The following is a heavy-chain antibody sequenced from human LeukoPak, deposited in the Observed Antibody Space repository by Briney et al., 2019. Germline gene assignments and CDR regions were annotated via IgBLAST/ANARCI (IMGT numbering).Heavy chain of an antibody. J-gene: IGHJ3*02. CDR2: ISGSGGST. D-gene: IGHD5-18*01. CDR1: GFTLSTYA. CDR3: AKGREWIQLWPSSFDI. V-gene: IGHV3-23*01. Sequence: PGGSLRLSCAASGFTLSTYAMTWVRQAPGKGLEWVSAISGSGGSTYYADSVKGRFTISRDNSKNTLYLKMNSLRADDTALYYCAKGREWIQLWPSSFDIWGQGTMVTVSS.